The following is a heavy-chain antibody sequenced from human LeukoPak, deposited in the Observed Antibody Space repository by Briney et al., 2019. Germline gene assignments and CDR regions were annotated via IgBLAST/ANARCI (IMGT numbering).Heavy chain of an antibody. CDR1: GFPFSNYW. D-gene: IGHD1-26*01. J-gene: IGHJ4*02. CDR3: ASDGSGNYYWDD. V-gene: IGHV4-39*07. CDR2: VYYRGST. Sequence: GSLRLSCAASGFPFSNYWRSWVGQAPGKGREGIGSVYYRGSTYYNPSLTSRVTISVDRSKNQCSLNLTSVTAADTALYYCASDGSGNYYWDDWGQGTLVTVSS.